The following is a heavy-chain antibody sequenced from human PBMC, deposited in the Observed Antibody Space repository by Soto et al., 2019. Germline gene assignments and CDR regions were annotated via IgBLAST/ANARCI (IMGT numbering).Heavy chain of an antibody. D-gene: IGHD2-15*01. Sequence: EASVKVSCKASGGTFSSYAISWVRQAPGQGLEWMGGIIPIFGTANYAQKFQGRVTITADESTSTAYMELSSLRSEDTAVYYCAGDNPRGSIHDHWFDPWGQGTLVTVSS. CDR1: GGTFSSYA. V-gene: IGHV1-69*13. CDR3: AGDNPRGSIHDHWFDP. J-gene: IGHJ5*02. CDR2: IIPIFGTA.